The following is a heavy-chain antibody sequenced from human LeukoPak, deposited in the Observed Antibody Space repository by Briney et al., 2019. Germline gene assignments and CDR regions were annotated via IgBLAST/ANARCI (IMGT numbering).Heavy chain of an antibody. Sequence: PGGSLRLSCAASGFTFSSYSMNWVRQAPGKGLEWVSSISSSSSYIYYADSVKGRFTISRDNSKNTLYLQMNSLRAEDTAVYYCAKDTYYYDSSGYSHYFDYWGQGTLVTVSS. CDR3: AKDTYYYDSSGYSHYFDY. V-gene: IGHV3-21*01. CDR1: GFTFSSYS. J-gene: IGHJ4*02. CDR2: ISSSSSYI. D-gene: IGHD3-22*01.